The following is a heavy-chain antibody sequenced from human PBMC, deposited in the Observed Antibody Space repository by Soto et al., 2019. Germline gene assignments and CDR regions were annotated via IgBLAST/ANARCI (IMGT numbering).Heavy chain of an antibody. CDR2: IYYGGST. J-gene: IGHJ5*02. CDR1: GGSISSSSYY. Sequence: QLQLQESGPGLVKPSETLSLTCTVSGGSISSSSYYWGWIRQPPGKGLEWIGSIYYGGSTYYHPSLKSRGTISADTSKNQFSLKLSSVTAADTAVYYCARQEAAAGSGWFDPGGQGTLVTVSS. V-gene: IGHV4-39*01. D-gene: IGHD6-13*01. CDR3: ARQEAAAGSGWFDP.